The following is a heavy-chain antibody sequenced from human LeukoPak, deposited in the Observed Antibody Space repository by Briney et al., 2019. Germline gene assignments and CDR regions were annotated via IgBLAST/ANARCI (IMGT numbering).Heavy chain of an antibody. V-gene: IGHV4-34*01. J-gene: IGHJ4*02. CDR1: GGSFSGYY. Sequence: SETLSLTCAVYGGSFSGYYWSWIRQPPGKGLEWIGEINHSGSTNYNPSLKSRVTISVDTSKNQFSLKLSSVTAADTAVYYCARLVAGTYFDYWGQGTLVTVSS. CDR3: ARLVAGTYFDY. D-gene: IGHD6-19*01. CDR2: INHSGST.